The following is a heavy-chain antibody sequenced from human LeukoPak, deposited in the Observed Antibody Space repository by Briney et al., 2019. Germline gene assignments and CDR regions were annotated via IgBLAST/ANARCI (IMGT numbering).Heavy chain of an antibody. CDR2: IIPILGIA. CDR1: GGTFSSCT. J-gene: IGHJ3*02. CDR3: ARETVVVIAQDAFDI. V-gene: IGHV1-69*04. Sequence: SVKVSCKASGGTFSSCTISWVRQAPGQGLEWMGRIIPILGIANYAQKFQGRVTITADKSTSTAYMELSSLRSEDTAVYYCARETVVVIAQDAFDIWGQGTMVTVSS. D-gene: IGHD2-21*01.